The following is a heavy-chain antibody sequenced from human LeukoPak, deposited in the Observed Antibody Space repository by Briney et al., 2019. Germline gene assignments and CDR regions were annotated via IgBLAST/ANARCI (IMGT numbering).Heavy chain of an antibody. J-gene: IGHJ6*03. D-gene: IGHD3-22*01. CDR2: IYYSGST. V-gene: IGHV4-59*01. CDR1: GGSISSYY. CDR3: ARAGSSGYPYYYYMDV. Sequence: SETLSLTCTVSGGSISSYYWSWIRQPPGKGLEWIGYIYYSGSTNYNPSPKSRVTISVDTSKNQFSLKLSSVTAADTAVYYCARAGSSGYPYYYYMDVWGKGTTVTVSS.